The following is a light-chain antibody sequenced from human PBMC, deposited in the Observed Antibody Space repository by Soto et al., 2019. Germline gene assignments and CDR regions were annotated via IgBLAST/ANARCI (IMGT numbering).Light chain of an antibody. CDR2: GAA. CDR3: QQYGSSPRT. J-gene: IGKJ1*01. CDR1: QSISNNY. Sequence: EIVLTQSPGTLSLSPGERATLSCRASQSISNNYLAWYHQKPGQAPRLHIYGAASRATGTPKRFCGSGSGTDFTLTISRLEPEDFAAYYCQQYGSSPRTFGQRTKVEIK. V-gene: IGKV3-20*01.